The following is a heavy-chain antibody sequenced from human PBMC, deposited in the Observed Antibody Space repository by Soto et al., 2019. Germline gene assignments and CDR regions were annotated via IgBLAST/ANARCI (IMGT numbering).Heavy chain of an antibody. CDR1: GFTFSNYD. CDR2: IGTAGDT. CDR3: ARGRLISLYYFDY. Sequence: EVQLVESGGGLVQPGGSLRISCAASGFTFSNYDMHWVRKVTGKGLEWVSTIGTAGDTYYPGSVKGRFTISRENAKNSLYLQMNSLIAEDTAVYYCARGRLISLYYFDYWGQGTLFTVSS. V-gene: IGHV3-13*01. J-gene: IGHJ4*02. D-gene: IGHD2-15*01.